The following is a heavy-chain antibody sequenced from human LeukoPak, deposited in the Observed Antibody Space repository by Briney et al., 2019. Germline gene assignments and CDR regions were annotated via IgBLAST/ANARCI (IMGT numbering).Heavy chain of an antibody. J-gene: IGHJ4*02. D-gene: IGHD6-19*01. V-gene: IGHV3-23*01. CDR2: ISGSGGRT. CDR3: AKISYSSGSDY. CDR1: RFTFSSYA. Sequence: GGSLSLSCAASRFTFSSYAMSWVHQAPGKGLEWVSAISGSGGRTYYADSAKGRFPHSRDNSKNTVYLQMKSRRPEDTAVYYCAKISYSSGSDYWGQGTLVTVSS.